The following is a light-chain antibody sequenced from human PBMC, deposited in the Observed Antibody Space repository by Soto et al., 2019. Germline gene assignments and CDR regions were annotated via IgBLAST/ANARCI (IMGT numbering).Light chain of an antibody. CDR1: QSINTRY. CDR3: QQYDDSARYK. J-gene: IGKJ2*01. CDR2: ATS. V-gene: IGKV3-20*01. Sequence: EIVLTQSPGTLSLSPGERATLSCRASQSINTRYSAWYQQKPGQPPRLLIYATSSRAPGIPDRFSGSGSGTDFPLTISSLEPEDFAVYYCQQYDDSARYKFGQGTNLDIK.